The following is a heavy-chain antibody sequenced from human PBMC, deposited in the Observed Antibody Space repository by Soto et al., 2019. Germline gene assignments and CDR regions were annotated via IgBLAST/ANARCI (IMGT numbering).Heavy chain of an antibody. D-gene: IGHD4-17*01. Sequence: EVQLVESGGGLVQPGGSLRVSCAASGFTFSRYNMNWVRQAPGKGLEWVSYIISDSSTRYHADSVKGRFTISRDNAKNSLYLQMNSLREEDTAVYDCARYGEHGGWYFDLWGRGTLVTVSS. CDR3: ARYGEHGGWYFDL. J-gene: IGHJ2*01. V-gene: IGHV3-48*02. CDR2: IISDSSTR. CDR1: GFTFSRYN.